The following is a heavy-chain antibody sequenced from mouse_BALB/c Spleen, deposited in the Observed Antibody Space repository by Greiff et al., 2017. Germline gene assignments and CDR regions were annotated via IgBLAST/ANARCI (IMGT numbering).Heavy chain of an antibody. CDR2: ISYSGST. CDR1: GDSITSGY. V-gene: IGHV3-8*02. D-gene: IGHD3-1*01. CDR3: ARQLGLLDAMDY. Sequence: EVHLVESGPSLVKPSQTLSLTCSVTGDSITSGYWNWIRKFPGNKLEYMGYISYSGSTYYNPSLKSRISITRDTSKNQYYLQLNSVTTEDTATYYCARQLGLLDAMDYWGQGTSVTVSS. J-gene: IGHJ4*01.